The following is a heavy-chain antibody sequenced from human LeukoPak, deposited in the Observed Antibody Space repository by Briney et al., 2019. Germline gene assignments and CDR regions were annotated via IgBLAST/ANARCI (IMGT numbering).Heavy chain of an antibody. CDR3: AKGKYYDSSGYLDY. D-gene: IGHD3-22*01. CDR2: ISRNSGSI. J-gene: IGHJ4*02. Sequence: GGSLRLSCAASGFTFDDYAMHWVRQAPGKGLEWVSGISRNSGSIGYADSVKGRFTISRDNAKNSLYLQMNSLRAEDTALYYCAKGKYYDSSGYLDYWGQGTLVTVSS. V-gene: IGHV3-9*01. CDR1: GFTFDDYA.